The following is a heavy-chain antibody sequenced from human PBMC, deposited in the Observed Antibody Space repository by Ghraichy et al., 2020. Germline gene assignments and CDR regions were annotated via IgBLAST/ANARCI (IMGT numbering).Heavy chain of an antibody. D-gene: IGHD5-18*01. Sequence: GESLNISCAASGFTFSSYDMHWVRQATGKGLEWVSAIGTAGDTYYPGSVKGRFTISRENAKNSLYLQMNSLRAGDTAVYYCARGSRDTAMVWYGMDVWGQGTTVTVSS. J-gene: IGHJ6*02. CDR3: ARGSRDTAMVWYGMDV. CDR1: GFTFSSYD. V-gene: IGHV3-13*01. CDR2: IGTAGDT.